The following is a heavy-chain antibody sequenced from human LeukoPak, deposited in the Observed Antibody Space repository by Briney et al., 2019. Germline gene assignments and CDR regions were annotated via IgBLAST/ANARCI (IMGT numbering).Heavy chain of an antibody. J-gene: IGHJ4*02. V-gene: IGHV3-74*01. CDR3: ARICSSTDCLIPD. Sequence: GGSLRLSCAASGFTFSRHWMLWVRQAPGKGLVWISRINSDASDTNYADFVKGRFTISRDNAKNTVYLQINSLRDEDTAVYYCARICSSTDCLIPDWGQGTLVTVSS. CDR1: GFTFSRHW. D-gene: IGHD2-2*01. CDR2: INSDASDT.